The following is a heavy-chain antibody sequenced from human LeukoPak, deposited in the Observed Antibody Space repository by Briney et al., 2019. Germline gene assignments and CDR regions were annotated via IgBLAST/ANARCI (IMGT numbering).Heavy chain of an antibody. Sequence: SETLSLTCTVSGGSISSGSYYWSWIRQPAGKGLEWIAYIYYSGSTDYNPSLKSRVTISIDTSKNQFSLRLSSVTAADTAVYYCARARAPAPFDYWGRGTLVTVSS. CDR2: IYYSGST. CDR1: GGSISSGSYY. CDR3: ARARAPAPFDY. V-gene: IGHV4-61*10. J-gene: IGHJ4*02.